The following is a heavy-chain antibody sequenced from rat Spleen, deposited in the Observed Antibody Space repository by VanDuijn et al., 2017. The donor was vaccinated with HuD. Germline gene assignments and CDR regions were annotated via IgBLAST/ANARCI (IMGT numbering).Heavy chain of an antibody. CDR2: ISYDGGRN. CDR3: TRGYVMDA. Sequence: EVQLVESGGGLVQPGRSLKLSCAASGFTFSNYGMHWIRQAPTKGLEWVATISYDGGRNFYRDSVKGRFTISRDNAKSSLYLQMDSLRSEDTATYYCTRGYVMDAWGQGASVTVSS. V-gene: IGHV5-19*01. J-gene: IGHJ4*01. CDR1: GFTFSNYG.